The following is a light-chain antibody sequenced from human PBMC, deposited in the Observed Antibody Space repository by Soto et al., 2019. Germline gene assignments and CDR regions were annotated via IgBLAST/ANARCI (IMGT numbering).Light chain of an antibody. CDR3: NSYTSSSTRV. V-gene: IGLV2-14*03. CDR2: DVS. CDR1: SSDVGGYNY. J-gene: IGLJ2*01. Sequence: QSALTQPASVSGSPGQSITISCTGTSSDVGGYNYVSWYQHHPGKAPKLIIYDVSHRPSGVSNRFSGSKSGNTASLTISGLQAEDGADYYCNSYTSSSTRVFGGGTKVTVL.